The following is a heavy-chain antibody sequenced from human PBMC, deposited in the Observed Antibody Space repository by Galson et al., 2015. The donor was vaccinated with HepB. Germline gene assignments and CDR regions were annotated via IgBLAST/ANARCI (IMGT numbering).Heavy chain of an antibody. D-gene: IGHD6-13*01. Sequence: SVKVSCKASGYTFTNYAMHWVRQAPGQRLEWMGWINAGNGDTKYSQKFQGRVTITRDTSASTAYMELSSLRSGDTAVYYCASPSPYSSSWYYFDYWGQGTLVTVSS. J-gene: IGHJ4*02. CDR2: INAGNGDT. CDR1: GYTFTNYA. CDR3: ASPSPYSSSWYYFDY. V-gene: IGHV1-3*01.